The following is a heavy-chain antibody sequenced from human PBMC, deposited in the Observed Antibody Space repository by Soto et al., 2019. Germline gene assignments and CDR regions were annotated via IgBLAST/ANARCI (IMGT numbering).Heavy chain of an antibody. V-gene: IGHV3-23*01. J-gene: IGHJ4*02. Sequence: LRLSCAASGFTFSSYAMSWVRQAPGKGLEWVSAISGSGGSTYYADPVKGRFTISRDNSKNTLYLQMNSLRAEDTAVYYCAKSAAGYYYDSSFYFDYWGQGTLVTVSS. CDR3: AKSAAGYYYDSSFYFDY. D-gene: IGHD3-22*01. CDR2: ISGSGGST. CDR1: GFTFSSYA.